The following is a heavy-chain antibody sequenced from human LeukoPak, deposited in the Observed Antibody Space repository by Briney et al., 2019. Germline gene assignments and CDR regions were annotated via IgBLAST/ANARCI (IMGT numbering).Heavy chain of an antibody. V-gene: IGHV1-3*01. Sequence: ASVKVSCKASGYTFTSYAMHWVRQAPGQRLEWMGWSNAGNGNTKYSQKFQGRVTMTRNTSISTAYMELSSLRSEDTAVYYCARSKRRGDLLDYWGQGILVTVSS. CDR2: SNAGNGNT. CDR3: ARSKRRGDLLDY. J-gene: IGHJ4*02. D-gene: IGHD2-21*02. CDR1: GYTFTSYA.